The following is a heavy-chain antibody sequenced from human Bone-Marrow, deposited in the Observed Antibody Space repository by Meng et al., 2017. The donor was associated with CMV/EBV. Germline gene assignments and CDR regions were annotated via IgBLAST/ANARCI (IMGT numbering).Heavy chain of an antibody. CDR1: SISSSSYY. Sequence: SISSSSYYWGWIRQPPGKGLEWSGSIYYSGSTYYNPSLKSRVTISVDTSKNQFSLKLSSVAAADTAVYYCAREVKYEGIVVVITFDYWGQGTLVTVSS. CDR2: IYYSGST. J-gene: IGHJ4*02. V-gene: IGHV4-39*07. D-gene: IGHD3-22*01. CDR3: AREVKYEGIVVVITFDY.